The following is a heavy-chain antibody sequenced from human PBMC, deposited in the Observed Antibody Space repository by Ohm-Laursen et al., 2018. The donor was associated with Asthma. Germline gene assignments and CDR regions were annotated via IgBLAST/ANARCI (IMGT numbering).Heavy chain of an antibody. CDR3: LRSRTRGAFDY. CDR2: ISYSGTP. J-gene: IGHJ4*02. Sequence: SEALSLTCTVSGDPISDTYTWGWVRQPPGKGLEYIGTISYSGTPYDNPSLRSRVTISVDTSKNQFSLKVSSVTAADTAVYYCLRSRTRGAFDYWGQGCLVTVSS. V-gene: IGHV4-39*01. CDR1: GDPISDTYT. D-gene: IGHD1-1*01.